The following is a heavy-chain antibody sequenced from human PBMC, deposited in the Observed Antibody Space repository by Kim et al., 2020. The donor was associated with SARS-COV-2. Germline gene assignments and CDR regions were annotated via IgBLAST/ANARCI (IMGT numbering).Heavy chain of an antibody. CDR2: ISGSGGST. D-gene: IGHD2-8*02. CDR1: AFTFSSYA. Sequence: GGSLRLSCAASAFTFSSYAMSWVRQAPGKGLEWVSAISGSGGSTYYADSVKGRFTISRDNSKNTLYLQMNSLRAEDTAVYYCAKVRARLLGYYYYGMDVWGRGTTVTVSS. J-gene: IGHJ6*02. CDR3: AKVRARLLGYYYYGMDV. V-gene: IGHV3-23*01.